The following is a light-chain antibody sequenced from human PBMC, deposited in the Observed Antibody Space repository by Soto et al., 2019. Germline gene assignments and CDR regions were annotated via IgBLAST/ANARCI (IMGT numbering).Light chain of an antibody. J-gene: IGLJ3*02. CDR1: SSDIGGYNY. V-gene: IGLV2-14*01. CDR2: EVT. CDR3: SSYRNTDTLV. Sequence: QSALTQPASASGSPGQSITISCTGTSSDIGGYNYVSWYQQYPGKAPKLMIYEVTNRPSGVSNRFSGSKYGNTASLTISGLQSEDEADYYCSSYRNTDTLVFGGGTKLTVL.